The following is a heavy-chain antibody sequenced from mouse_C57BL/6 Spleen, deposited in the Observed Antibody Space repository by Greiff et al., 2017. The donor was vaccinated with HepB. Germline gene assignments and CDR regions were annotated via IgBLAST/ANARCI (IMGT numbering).Heavy chain of an antibody. Sequence: EVQLQQSGPELVKPGASVKMSCKASGYTFTDYNMHWVKQSHGKSLEWIGYINPNNGGTSYNQKFKGKATLTVNKSSSTAYMELRSLTSEDSAVYYCARCPVSLLSFDYWGQGTTLTVSS. D-gene: IGHD6-1*01. CDR1: GYTFTDYN. V-gene: IGHV1-22*01. CDR2: INPNNGGT. CDR3: ARCPVSLLSFDY. J-gene: IGHJ2*01.